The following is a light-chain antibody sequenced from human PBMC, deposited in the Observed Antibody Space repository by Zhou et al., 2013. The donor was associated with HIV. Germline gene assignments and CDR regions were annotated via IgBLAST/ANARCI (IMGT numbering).Light chain of an antibody. Sequence: DIVMTQAPPSLSVTPGQPASLSCKSSQSLLHSEGQTHLYWYLQKAGQPPQLLIYEVSKRLSGVPDRFSGSGSGTEFTLKISRVEAEDVGVYYCMQSLQFLTFGGGTKVEIK. CDR1: QSLLHSEGQTH. V-gene: IGKV2D-29*01. J-gene: IGKJ4*01. CDR3: MQSLQFLT. CDR2: EVS.